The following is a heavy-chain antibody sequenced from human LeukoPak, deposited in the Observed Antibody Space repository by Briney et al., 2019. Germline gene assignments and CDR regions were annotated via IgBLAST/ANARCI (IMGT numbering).Heavy chain of an antibody. D-gene: IGHD3-3*01. V-gene: IGHV3-66*01. Sequence: PGGSLRLSCAASGFTVSSNYMSWVRQAPGKGLEWVSVIYSGGSTYYADSVKGRFTISRDNSKNTLYLQMSSLRAEDTAVYYCARGGPPGGSGGYYYYYYGMDVWGQGTTVTVSS. CDR1: GFTVSSNY. CDR2: IYSGGST. CDR3: ARGGPPGGSGGYYYYYYGMDV. J-gene: IGHJ6*02.